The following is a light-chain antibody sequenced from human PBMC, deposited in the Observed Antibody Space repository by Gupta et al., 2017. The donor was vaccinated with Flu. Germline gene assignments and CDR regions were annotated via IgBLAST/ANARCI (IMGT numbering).Light chain of an antibody. CDR2: GAT. Sequence: EIVLTQSPGTLSLSPGERATLSCRASQSVNSNYLAWYQQKPGQAPRLLIYGATSRATGIPDRFSGSGSGTXFTLTIXRLEPEDFAVYYCQQYGRSPWTFGXGTKVEVK. V-gene: IGKV3-20*01. CDR3: QQYGRSPWT. CDR1: QSVNSNY. J-gene: IGKJ1*01.